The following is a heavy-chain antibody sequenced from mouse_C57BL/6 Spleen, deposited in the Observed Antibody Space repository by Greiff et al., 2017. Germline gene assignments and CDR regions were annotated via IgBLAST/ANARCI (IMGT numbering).Heavy chain of an antibody. D-gene: IGHD1-1*01. J-gene: IGHJ3*01. Sequence: QVQLQQPGAELVRPGSSVKLSCKASGYTFTSYWMHWVKQRPIQGLEWIGNIDPSDSETHYNQKFKDKATLTVDKSSSTADMLLSSLTSEDYAVDYCARETGYYGSRDFAYWGQGTLVTVSA. V-gene: IGHV1-52*01. CDR2: IDPSDSET. CDR1: GYTFTSYW. CDR3: ARETGYYGSRDFAY.